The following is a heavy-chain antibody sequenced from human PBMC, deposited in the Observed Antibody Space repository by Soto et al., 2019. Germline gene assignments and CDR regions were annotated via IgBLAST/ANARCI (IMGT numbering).Heavy chain of an antibody. J-gene: IGHJ4*02. CDR1: GFTFSSYS. CDR3: AKSAGCSGGSCYRADFDY. CDR2: ISGSGGST. Sequence: PGVSLRLSFAAPGFTFSSYSMSWVRQAPGKGLEWVSAISGSGGSTYYADSVKGRFTISRDNSKNTLYLQMNSLRAEDTAVYYCAKSAGCSGGSCYRADFDYWGQGTLVTVSS. D-gene: IGHD2-15*01. V-gene: IGHV3-23*01.